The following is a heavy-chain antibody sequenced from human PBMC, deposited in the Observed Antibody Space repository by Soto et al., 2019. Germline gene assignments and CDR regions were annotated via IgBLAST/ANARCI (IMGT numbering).Heavy chain of an antibody. V-gene: IGHV4-59*08. D-gene: IGHD3-10*01. CDR3: ARLIRDASGSYRLDY. Sequence: QVQLQESGPGRVKPSETLSLTCTASGGSISPYYWSWIRPPPGEGMEWLGYIYYSGYTNYNPSLKSRLTISVDTSKNQFSLRLSSVTAADTAVYFCARLIRDASGSYRLDYWGRGTLVTVSS. CDR1: GGSISPYY. CDR2: IYYSGYT. J-gene: IGHJ4*02.